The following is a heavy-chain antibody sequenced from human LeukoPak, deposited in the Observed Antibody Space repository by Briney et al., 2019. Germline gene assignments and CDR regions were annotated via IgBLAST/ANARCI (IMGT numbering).Heavy chain of an antibody. Sequence: ASVKVSFKASGYTFTSYGISWVRQAPGQGLEWMGWISAYNGNTNYAQKLQGRVTMTTDTSMSKAYMELRSLRSDDTAVYYCASLYCSGGSCYLGFDYWGQGTLVTVSS. CDR1: GYTFTSYG. D-gene: IGHD2-15*01. CDR2: ISAYNGNT. CDR3: ASLYCSGGSCYLGFDY. V-gene: IGHV1-18*01. J-gene: IGHJ4*02.